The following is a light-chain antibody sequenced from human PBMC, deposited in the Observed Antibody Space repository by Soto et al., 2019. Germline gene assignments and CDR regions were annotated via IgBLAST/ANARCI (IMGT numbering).Light chain of an antibody. CDR2: LEGSGSY. V-gene: IGLV4-60*02. J-gene: IGLJ3*02. Sequence: QPVLTQSSSASASLGSSVTLTCTLTSGDSNYIIACHQQQPGKAPRYLMRLEGSGSYNKGSGLPDRFSGSSSGADRYLTISNHQFEDEAYYYCATWDSNTRVFGGGTKLTVL. CDR1: SGDSNYI. CDR3: ATWDSNTRV.